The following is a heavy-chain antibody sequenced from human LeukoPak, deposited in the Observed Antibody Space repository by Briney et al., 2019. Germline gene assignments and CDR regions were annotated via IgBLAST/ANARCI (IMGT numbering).Heavy chain of an antibody. Sequence: GGSLRLSCAASGFTFSTYAINWVRQAPGKGLGWVSRISGSGAKTYYADSVKGRFTISRDNSKSTLFLQMNSLRVEDTAVYYCGKDPNGDYIGAFDFWGQGTMVTVSS. CDR2: ISGSGAKT. J-gene: IGHJ3*01. CDR1: GFTFSTYA. D-gene: IGHD4-17*01. CDR3: GKDPNGDYIGAFDF. V-gene: IGHV3-23*01.